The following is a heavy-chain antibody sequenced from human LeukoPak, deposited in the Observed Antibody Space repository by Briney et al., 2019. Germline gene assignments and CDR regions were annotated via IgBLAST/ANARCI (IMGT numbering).Heavy chain of an antibody. V-gene: IGHV1-18*01. Sequence: GASVKVSCKASGYSFTAYGMGWLRQAPGQGLEWMGWISGHTGTAIYAQNLQGRVTLTADTFTSTVYMEMRSLGSDDTAVYYCARGGSGDHQEQLGPPGYYHYMDVWGTGTTVTVSS. CDR1: GYSFTAYG. J-gene: IGHJ6*03. CDR3: ARGGSGDHQEQLGPPGYYHYMDV. CDR2: ISGHTGTA. D-gene: IGHD3-10*01.